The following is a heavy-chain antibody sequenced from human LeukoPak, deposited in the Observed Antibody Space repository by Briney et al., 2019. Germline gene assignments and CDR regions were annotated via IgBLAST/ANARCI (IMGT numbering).Heavy chain of an antibody. CDR1: GGSLSGYY. Sequence: PSETLSLTCAVYGGSLSGYYWSWIRQPPGKGLEWIGYIYNSGSSTIYNPSLQSRVTISVDMSKNQFSLRLSSVTAADTAVYFCVRDRELTYWGQGILVTVSS. CDR2: IYNSGSST. D-gene: IGHD3-10*01. J-gene: IGHJ4*02. V-gene: IGHV4-59*01. CDR3: VRDRELTY.